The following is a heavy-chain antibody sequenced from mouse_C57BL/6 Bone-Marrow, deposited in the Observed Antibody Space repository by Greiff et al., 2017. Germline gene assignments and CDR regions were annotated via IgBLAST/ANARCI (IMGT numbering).Heavy chain of an antibody. CDR3: AGATLAY. Sequence: DVKLVESGPVLVKPGASVKMSCKASGYTFTDYYMNWVKQSHGKSLEWIGVINPYNGGTSYTQKFKGKATLTVDKSSSTAYMELNSLTSEDSAVYYCAGATLAYWGQGTLGNVSA. V-gene: IGHV1-19*01. D-gene: IGHD3-1*01. CDR1: GYTFTDYY. J-gene: IGHJ3*01. CDR2: INPYNGGT.